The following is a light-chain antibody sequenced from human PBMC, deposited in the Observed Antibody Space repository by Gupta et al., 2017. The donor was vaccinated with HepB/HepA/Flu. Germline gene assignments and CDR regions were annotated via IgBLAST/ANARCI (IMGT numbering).Light chain of an antibody. Sequence: DIVMTQSPDSLAVSLGERATINCKSSQSVLYSSNNKNYLAWYQQKTGQPPKLLIYWASTRESGVPDRFSGNGSGTDFTLTISSLQAEDVAVYYCQHHWTFGQGTKVEIK. V-gene: IGKV4-1*01. CDR1: QSVLYSSNNKNY. CDR3: QHHWT. CDR2: WAS. J-gene: IGKJ1*01.